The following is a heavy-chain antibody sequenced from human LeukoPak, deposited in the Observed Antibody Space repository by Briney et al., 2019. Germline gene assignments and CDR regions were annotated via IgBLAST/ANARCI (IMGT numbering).Heavy chain of an antibody. V-gene: IGHV3-30*04. Sequence: GGSLRLSCAASGFTFSSYAMHWVRQAPGKGLEWVAVISYDGSNKYYADSVKGRFTISRDNSKNTLYLQMNSLRAEDTAVYYCARDQRATASTGSYFDYWGQGTLATVSS. CDR1: GFTFSSYA. J-gene: IGHJ4*02. CDR3: ARDQRATASTGSYFDY. CDR2: ISYDGSNK. D-gene: IGHD1-1*01.